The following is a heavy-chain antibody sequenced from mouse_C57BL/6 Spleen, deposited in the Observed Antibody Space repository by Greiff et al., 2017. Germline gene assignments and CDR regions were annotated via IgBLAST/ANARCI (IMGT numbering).Heavy chain of an antibody. D-gene: IGHD2-1*01. CDR1: GYTFTSYW. CDR3: ARGMAYGNSFDY. V-gene: IGHV1-59*01. J-gene: IGHJ2*01. CDR2: IDPSDSYT. Sequence: VQLQQPGAELVRPGTSVKLSCKASGYTFTSYWMHWVKQRPGQGLEWIGVIDPSDSYTNYNQKFKGKATLTVDTSSSTAYMQLSSLTSEDSAVYYCARGMAYGNSFDYWGQGTTLTVSS.